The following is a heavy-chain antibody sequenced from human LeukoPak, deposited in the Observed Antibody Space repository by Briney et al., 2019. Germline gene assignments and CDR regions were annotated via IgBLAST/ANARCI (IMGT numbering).Heavy chain of an antibody. Sequence: GGSLRLSGAASGFTFSSYSMNWVRQAPGKGLEWVSSISSSSSYIYYADSVKGRFTISRDNAKNSLYLQMNSLRAEDTAVYYCARADIVVVPAATHYYYYGMDVWGKGTTVTVSS. J-gene: IGHJ6*04. CDR3: ARADIVVVPAATHYYYYGMDV. CDR1: GFTFSSYS. D-gene: IGHD2-2*01. CDR2: ISSSSSYI. V-gene: IGHV3-21*01.